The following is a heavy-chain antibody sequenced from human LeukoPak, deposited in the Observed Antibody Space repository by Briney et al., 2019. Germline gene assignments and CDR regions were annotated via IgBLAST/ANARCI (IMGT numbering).Heavy chain of an antibody. CDR2: IIPIFGIA. Sequence: SVLVFCKASGGIFSSYAISWVRHAPGQGLEWMGGIIPIFGIANYAQKSEGRVSIIADNTTSTAYMELSSLRSEDTAVYYCARDLLGYCSSTSCYYRASAFDPWGQRTLVTVSS. J-gene: IGHJ5*02. CDR3: ARDLLGYCSSTSCYYRASAFDP. V-gene: IGHV1-69*10. CDR1: GGIFSSYA. D-gene: IGHD2-2*03.